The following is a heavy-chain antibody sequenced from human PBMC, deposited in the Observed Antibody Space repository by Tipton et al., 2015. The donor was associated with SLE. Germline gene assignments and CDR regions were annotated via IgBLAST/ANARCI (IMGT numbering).Heavy chain of an antibody. Sequence: QLVQSGAEVKKPGESLRISCKGSGYSFTSYWISWVRQMPGKGLEWMGRIDPSDSYTNYSPSFQGHVTISADKSISTAYLQWSSLKASDTAMYYCASLSVETAMVTHYGMDVWGQGTTVTVSS. CDR2: IDPSDSYT. J-gene: IGHJ6*02. CDR3: ASLSVETAMVTHYGMDV. D-gene: IGHD5-18*01. V-gene: IGHV5-10-1*01. CDR1: GYSFTSYW.